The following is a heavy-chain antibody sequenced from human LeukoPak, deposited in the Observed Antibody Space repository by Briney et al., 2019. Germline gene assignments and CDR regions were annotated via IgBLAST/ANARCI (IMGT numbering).Heavy chain of an antibody. J-gene: IGHJ6*03. V-gene: IGHV3-23*01. D-gene: IGHD6-13*01. CDR1: GFTLSSYE. CDR2: IDYSGGST. Sequence: GGSPRLSCTASGFTLSSYEMSWIRQAPGKGLEWVSSIDYSGGSTHYADSVMGRFTISRDNSKNTLYLQMNSLRAEDTAVYYCAKSGYSSSWNYYYYMDVWGKGTTVTVSS. CDR3: AKSGYSSSWNYYYYMDV.